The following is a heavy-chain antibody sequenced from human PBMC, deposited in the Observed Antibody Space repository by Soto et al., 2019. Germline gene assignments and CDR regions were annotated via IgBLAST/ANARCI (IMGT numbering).Heavy chain of an antibody. CDR3: ARADRTLVTSYGLDV. D-gene: IGHD2-21*02. Sequence: QVQIQQWGAGLLKPSETLSLTCAVSGGSFSGFYWTWIRQPPGEGLEWIGEINHSGTINFNPSLRRRLTISLDSSKKHFSLKLTSLTAADAAVYYCARADRTLVTSYGLDVWGQGTTVTVS. CDR2: INHSGTI. J-gene: IGHJ6*02. CDR1: GGSFSGFY. V-gene: IGHV4-34*02.